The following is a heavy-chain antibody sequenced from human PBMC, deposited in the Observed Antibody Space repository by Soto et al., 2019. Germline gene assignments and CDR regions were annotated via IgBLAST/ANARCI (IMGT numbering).Heavy chain of an antibody. CDR1: CYSFTCYY. Sequence: GASVKVSCKAACYSFTCYYRQWGRQAPGQGLEWTGWINPNSGGTNYAQKVQGRVTMTRDTSISTAYMELSRLRSDDTAVYYCARSYYYDSSGYYYVYYWGQGTLVTVSS. CDR3: ARSYYYDSSGYYYVYY. V-gene: IGHV1-2*02. D-gene: IGHD3-22*01. CDR2: INPNSGGT. J-gene: IGHJ4*02.